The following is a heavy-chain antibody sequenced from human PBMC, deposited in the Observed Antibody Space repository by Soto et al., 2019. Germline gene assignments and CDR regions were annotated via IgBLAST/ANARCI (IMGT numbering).Heavy chain of an antibody. D-gene: IGHD3-10*02. CDR2: INQSGST. J-gene: IGHJ6*02. V-gene: IGHV4-34*01. CDR1: GESLSAYY. Sequence: PSETLSLTCAVYGESLSAYYWTWIRQPPGKGLEWIGEINQSGSTNYNPSLKSRVTMSADTSKKHFSLKVTSVTAADTAVYYCARGTVYVPFLFPCPDVWVQGTTLTVS. CDR3: ARGTVYVPFLFPCPDV.